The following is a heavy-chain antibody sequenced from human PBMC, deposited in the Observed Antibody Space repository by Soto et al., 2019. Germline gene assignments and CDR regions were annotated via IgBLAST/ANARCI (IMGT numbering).Heavy chain of an antibody. D-gene: IGHD5-18*01. CDR3: AHLPWKQLWPRAPVVY. CDR2: IYWDDDK. CDR1: GFSLSTSGVG. V-gene: IGHV2-5*02. Sequence: GPTLVNPTQTLALTCPFSGFSLSTSGVGVGWIRQPPGKALEWLGIIYWDDDKRYRPSLKSRLTITKDTSKNQLVLTMTNMDPVDTATYYCAHLPWKQLWPRAPVVYWGQGTPVTVSS. J-gene: IGHJ4*02.